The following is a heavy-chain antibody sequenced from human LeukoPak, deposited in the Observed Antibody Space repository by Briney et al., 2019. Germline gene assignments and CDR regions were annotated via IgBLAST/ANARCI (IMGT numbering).Heavy chain of an antibody. CDR3: ARGLGSGWFHTGMDV. V-gene: IGHV7-4-1*02. J-gene: IGHJ6*02. Sequence: ASVKVSCEASGYTFTNYAMNWVRQAPGQGLEWMGWINTNTGNPTYAQGFTGRFVFSLDTSVSTAYLQISSLKAEDTAVYYCARGLGSGWFHTGMDVWGQGTTVTVSS. CDR2: INTNTGNP. CDR1: GYTFTNYA. D-gene: IGHD6-19*01.